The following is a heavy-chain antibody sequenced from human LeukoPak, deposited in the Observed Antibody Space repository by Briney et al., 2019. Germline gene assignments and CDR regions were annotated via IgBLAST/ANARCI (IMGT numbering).Heavy chain of an antibody. Sequence: PGGSLRLSCAASGFTVSSNYMSWVRQAPGKGLEGVSVIYSGGSTYYADSVKGRFTISRDNSKNTLYLQMKSLRAEDTAVYYCARDREYYYGSGSYGWFDPWGQGTLVTVSS. D-gene: IGHD3-10*01. V-gene: IGHV3-53*01. CDR1: GFTVSSNY. J-gene: IGHJ5*02. CDR3: ARDREYYYGSGSYGWFDP. CDR2: IYSGGST.